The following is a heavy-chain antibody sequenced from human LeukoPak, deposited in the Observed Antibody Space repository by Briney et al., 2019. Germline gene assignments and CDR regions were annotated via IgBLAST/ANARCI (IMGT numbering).Heavy chain of an antibody. CDR1: GFTFSDHY. CDR2: TRIKANSYTT. Sequence: GGSLRLSCAASGFTFSDHYMDWVRQAPGKGLEWVGRTRIKANSYTTEYAASVKGRFTISRDDSKNSLYLQMNSLKTEDTAVYYWASQQRSPRGTAGGDYGGQGPLVTVP. D-gene: IGHD2-21*02. J-gene: IGHJ4*02. V-gene: IGHV3-72*01. CDR3: ASQQRSPRGTAGGDY.